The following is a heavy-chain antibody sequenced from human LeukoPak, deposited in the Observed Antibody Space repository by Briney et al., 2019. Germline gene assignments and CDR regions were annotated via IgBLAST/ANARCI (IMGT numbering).Heavy chain of an antibody. CDR1: GYIFTDYY. Sequence: ASVKVSCKASGYIFTDYYLHWVRQAPGQGLEWMGWIDPSRDVTRYAQNFQGRVTMTWDTSMSTAYMEVTRLTSDDTAMFYCARDPPATTFFDVGGKGTMVIVSS. V-gene: IGHV1-2*02. J-gene: IGHJ3*01. CDR2: IDPSRDVT. CDR3: ARDPPATTFFDV. D-gene: IGHD1-1*01.